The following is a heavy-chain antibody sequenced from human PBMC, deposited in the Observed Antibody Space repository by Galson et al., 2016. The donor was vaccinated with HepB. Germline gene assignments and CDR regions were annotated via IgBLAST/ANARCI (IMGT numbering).Heavy chain of an antibody. CDR3: ASGPHRYDTSDYAEYFQY. J-gene: IGHJ1*01. CDR1: GGTFSSYA. V-gene: IGHV1-69*13. Sequence: SVKVSCKASGGTFSSYAVSWMRQAPGQGLEWMGGIIPIFGTANYARKFQDRVTITANQSTTTAHMELSSLRSDDTAVYYCASGPHRYDTSDYAEYFQYWGQGTLVSVSS. CDR2: IIPIFGTA. D-gene: IGHD3-22*01.